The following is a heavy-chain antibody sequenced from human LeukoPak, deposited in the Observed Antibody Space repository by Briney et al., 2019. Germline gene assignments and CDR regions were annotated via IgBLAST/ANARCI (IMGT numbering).Heavy chain of an antibody. CDR3: ARQGSGIY. Sequence: ASVKVSCKASGYTFTGYYMHWVGQARGQGGEGMGWSNPNSGGTKYAQKFQGRVTMNRETAISTAYMELSRLSSDDTAVYYCARQGSGIYWGQGTLVTVSP. CDR1: GYTFTGYY. CDR2: SNPNSGGT. J-gene: IGHJ4*02. D-gene: IGHD2-15*01. V-gene: IGHV1-2*02.